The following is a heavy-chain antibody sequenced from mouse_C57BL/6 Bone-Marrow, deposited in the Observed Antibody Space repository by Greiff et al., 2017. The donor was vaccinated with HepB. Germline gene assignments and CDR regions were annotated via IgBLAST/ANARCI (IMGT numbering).Heavy chain of an antibody. CDR2: IDPSDSYT. Sequence: VQLQQPGAELVKPGASVKLSCKASGYTFTSYWMQWVKQRPGQGLEWIGEIDPSDSYTNYNQKFKGKATLTVDTSSSTAYMQLSSLTSEDSAVYYCARAGQNGFAYWGQGTLVTVSA. CDR1: GYTFTSYW. CDR3: ARAGQNGFAY. J-gene: IGHJ3*01. V-gene: IGHV1-50*01.